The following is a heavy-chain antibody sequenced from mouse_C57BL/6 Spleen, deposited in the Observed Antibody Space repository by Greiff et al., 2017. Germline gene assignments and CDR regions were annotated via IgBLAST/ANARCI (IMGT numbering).Heavy chain of an antibody. CDR1: GYTFTSYW. V-gene: IGHV1-69*01. CDR3: ARWGPFDY. CDR2: IDPSDSYT. J-gene: IGHJ2*01. Sequence: QVQLKQPGAELVMPGASVKLSCKASGYTFTSYWMHWVKQRPGQGLEWIGEIDPSDSYTNYNQKFKGKSTLTVDKSSSAAYMQLSSLTSEDSAVYYCARWGPFDYWGQGTTLTVSS.